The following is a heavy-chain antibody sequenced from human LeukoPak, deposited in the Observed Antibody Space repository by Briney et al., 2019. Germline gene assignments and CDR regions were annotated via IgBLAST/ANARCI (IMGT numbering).Heavy chain of an antibody. J-gene: IGHJ2*01. CDR1: GDSISSSPYY. V-gene: IGHV4-39*01. CDR2: IHQSGGS. Sequence: PSETLSLTCGVSGDSISSSPYYWAWIRQPLGKGLAWIGSIHQSGGSYYNPSLQSRLSMSVDTSKNQFSLKLTSVTAADTAVYYCARHSWGGNKDFDLWGRGTLVAVSS. D-gene: IGHD4-23*01. CDR3: ARHSWGGNKDFDL.